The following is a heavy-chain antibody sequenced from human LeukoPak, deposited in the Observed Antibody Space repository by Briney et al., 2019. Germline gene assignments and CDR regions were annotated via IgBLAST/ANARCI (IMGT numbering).Heavy chain of an antibody. Sequence: ASVKVSCKASGYTFTGYHMHWVRQAPGQGLEWMGWINPNSGGTNYAQKFQGRVTMTRDTSISTAYMELSRLRSDDTAVYYCARGYDFWSGYYDFDYWGQGTLVTVSP. CDR2: INPNSGGT. V-gene: IGHV1-2*02. CDR3: ARGYDFWSGYYDFDY. D-gene: IGHD3-3*01. J-gene: IGHJ4*02. CDR1: GYTFTGYH.